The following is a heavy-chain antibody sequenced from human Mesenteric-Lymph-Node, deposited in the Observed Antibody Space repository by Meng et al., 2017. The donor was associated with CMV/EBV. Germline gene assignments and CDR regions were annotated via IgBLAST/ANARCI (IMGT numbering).Heavy chain of an antibody. J-gene: IGHJ4*02. CDR2: ISPNGGGK. Sequence: FLGYDRTGVRQAPGQGLAWMGRISPNGGGKHLAQKFQDRITLTRHTSISTAYMELSRLRSDDTAVYYCAREPIILPPILTADDGGFDHWGQGTLVTVSS. D-gene: IGHD3-9*01. V-gene: IGHV1-2*06. CDR1: FLGYD. CDR3: AREPIILPPILTADDGGFDH.